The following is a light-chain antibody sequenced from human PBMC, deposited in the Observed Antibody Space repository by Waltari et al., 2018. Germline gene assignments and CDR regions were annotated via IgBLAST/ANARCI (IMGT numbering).Light chain of an antibody. Sequence: DIVMTQSPDSLAVSLGERATINCKSSQSVLYISNNKNYLAWYQQKPGQPPKLLIYWASTRESGVPDRFGGSGSGTDFTLTISTLQAEDVAIYYCQQYFTTPYTFGQGTKLEIK. J-gene: IGKJ2*01. V-gene: IGKV4-1*01. CDR3: QQYFTTPYT. CDR2: WAS. CDR1: QSVLYISNNKNY.